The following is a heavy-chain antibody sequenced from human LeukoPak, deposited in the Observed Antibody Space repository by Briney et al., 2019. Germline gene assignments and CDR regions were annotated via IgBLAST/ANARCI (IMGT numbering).Heavy chain of an antibody. CDR2: IRSKAYGGTT. D-gene: IGHD2-2*01. CDR3: SVPAANNRFDP. CDR1: GFTFSSYA. J-gene: IGHJ5*02. Sequence: GGSLRLSCAASGFTFSSYAMSWFRQAPGKGLEWVGFIRSKAYGGTTEYAASVKGRFTISRDDSKSIAYLQMNSLKTEDTAVYYCSVPAANNRFDPWGQGTLVTVSS. V-gene: IGHV3-49*03.